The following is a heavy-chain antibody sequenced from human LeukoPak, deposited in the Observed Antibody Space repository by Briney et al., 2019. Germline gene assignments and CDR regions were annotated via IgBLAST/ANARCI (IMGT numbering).Heavy chain of an antibody. Sequence: GAPVKVSCKASGYTFTGYYMHWVRQAPGQGLEWMAWINPNSGGTNYAQKFQGRVTMTRDTSISTAYMELSRLRSDDTAVYYCARDGYYDSSGSAGFQHWGQGTLVTVSS. V-gene: IGHV1-2*02. J-gene: IGHJ1*01. CDR3: ARDGYYDSSGSAGFQH. CDR2: INPNSGGT. D-gene: IGHD3-22*01. CDR1: GYTFTGYY.